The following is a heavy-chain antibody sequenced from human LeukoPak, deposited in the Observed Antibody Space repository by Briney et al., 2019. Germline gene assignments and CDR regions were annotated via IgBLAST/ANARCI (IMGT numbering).Heavy chain of an antibody. CDR2: IFYSGST. CDR3: ARHDFRTTMVRGVISHFDY. D-gene: IGHD3-10*01. J-gene: IGHJ4*02. CDR1: GGSISNYY. V-gene: IGHV4-59*04. Sequence: SETLSLTCTVSGGSISNYYWSWIRQPPGKGLEWIGTIFYSGSTYYNSSLKSRVTISVDTSKNQFSLKLSSVTAADTAVYYCARHDFRTTMVRGVISHFDYWGQGTLVTVSS.